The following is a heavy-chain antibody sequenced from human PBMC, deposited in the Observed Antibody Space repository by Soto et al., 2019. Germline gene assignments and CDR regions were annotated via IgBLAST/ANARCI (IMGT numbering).Heavy chain of an antibody. CDR2: TYYRSKWYN. D-gene: IGHD5-18*01. V-gene: IGHV6-1*01. Sequence: SQTLSLTCAISGDSVSSNSAAWNWIRQSPSRGLEWLGRTYYRSKWYNDYAVSVKSRITINPDTSKNQFSLRLNSVTPEDTAVYYCARDSRYSYGSARAYYYYGMDVWGQGTTVIVSS. CDR3: ARDSRYSYGSARAYYYYGMDV. J-gene: IGHJ6*02. CDR1: GDSVSSNSAA.